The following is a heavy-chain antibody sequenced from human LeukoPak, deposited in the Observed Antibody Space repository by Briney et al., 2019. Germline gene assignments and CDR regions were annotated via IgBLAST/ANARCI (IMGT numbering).Heavy chain of an antibody. CDR2: ISGSGGST. D-gene: IGHD6-13*01. Sequence: PGGSLRLPCAASGFTFSSYAMSWVRQAPGKGLEWVSGISGSGGSTYYSDSVKGRFTISRDNSKNTLYLQMNSLRGEDTAVYYCARDKSSSWYDYWGQGTLVTVSS. J-gene: IGHJ4*02. CDR3: ARDKSSSWYDY. CDR1: GFTFSSYA. V-gene: IGHV3-23*01.